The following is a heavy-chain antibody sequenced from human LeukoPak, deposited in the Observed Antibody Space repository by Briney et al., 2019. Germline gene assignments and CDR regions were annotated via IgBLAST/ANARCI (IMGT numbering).Heavy chain of an antibody. CDR1: GFTFTSYG. Sequence: HPGGSLRLSCVASGFTFTSYGMNWVRQAPGKGLEWVSYISNSGRIIYYADSVKGRFTISRDNAKNSLFLQMNSLRDEDTALYYCARDSDYGGNDFDYRGQGTLVTVSS. V-gene: IGHV3-48*02. D-gene: IGHD4-23*01. CDR2: ISNSGRII. CDR3: ARDSDYGGNDFDY. J-gene: IGHJ4*02.